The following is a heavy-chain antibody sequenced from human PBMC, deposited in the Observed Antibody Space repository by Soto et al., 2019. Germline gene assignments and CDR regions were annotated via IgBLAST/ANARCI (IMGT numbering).Heavy chain of an antibody. D-gene: IGHD5-18*01. CDR3: SRAVGGFTYGYPDY. CDR2: IDWADDK. V-gene: IGHV2-70*01. Sequence: GPTAGEPTQTLTLTCTFSGFSLSTTGMCVSWIRQPPGKALEWLALIDWADDKYYSTSLKTRLTISKDTSKNQVVLTMTNVEPVDTATYFCSRAVGGFTYGYPDYWGQGTLVTVSS. CDR1: GFSLSTTGMC. J-gene: IGHJ4*02.